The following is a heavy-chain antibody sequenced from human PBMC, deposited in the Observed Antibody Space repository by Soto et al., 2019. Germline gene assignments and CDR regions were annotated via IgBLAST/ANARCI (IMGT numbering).Heavy chain of an antibody. V-gene: IGHV3-33*01. J-gene: IGHJ6*02. CDR1: GFTFSSYG. CDR3: ATVRENYYYYGMDV. Sequence: PGGSLRLSCAASGFTFSSYGMHWVRQAPGKGLEWVAVIWYDGSNKYYADSVKGRFTISRDNSKNTLYLQMNSLRAEDTAVYYCATVRENYYYYGMDVWGQGTTVTVSS. CDR2: IWYDGSNK.